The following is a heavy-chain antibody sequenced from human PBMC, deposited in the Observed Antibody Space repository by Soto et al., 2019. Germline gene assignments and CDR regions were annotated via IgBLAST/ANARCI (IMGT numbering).Heavy chain of an antibody. Sequence: PGGSLRLSCAASGVTFSNAWMSWVRQAPGKGLEWVGRIKSKTDGGTTDYAAPVKGRFTISRDDSKNTLYLQMNSLKTEDTAVYYCTSQYDISTGYPSTPFDYWGQAALVTV. V-gene: IGHV3-15*01. J-gene: IGHJ4*02. CDR2: IKSKTDGGTT. D-gene: IGHD3-9*01. CDR3: TSQYDISTGYPSTPFDY. CDR1: GVTFSNAW.